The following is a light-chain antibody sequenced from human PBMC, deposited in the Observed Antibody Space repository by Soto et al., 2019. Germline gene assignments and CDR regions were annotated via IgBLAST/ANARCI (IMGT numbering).Light chain of an antibody. CDR2: AAS. Sequence: DIQMTQSPSSVSASVGDTVTITCRASQGISIWLAWYQQKPGKAPKLLIYAASSLQSVVPSRFSGSGSGTDFTLTISSLQPEDFATYYCQQANSFPFTFGPGTKVDIK. J-gene: IGKJ3*01. V-gene: IGKV1D-12*01. CDR1: QGISIW. CDR3: QQANSFPFT.